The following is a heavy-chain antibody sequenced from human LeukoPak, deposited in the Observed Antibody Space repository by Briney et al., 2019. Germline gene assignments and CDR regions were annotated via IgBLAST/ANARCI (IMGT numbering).Heavy chain of an antibody. D-gene: IGHD5-12*01. Sequence: GGSLRLSCAASGFTFSSYRMNWVRQAPGKGLEWVSSISSSSSYIYYADSVKGRFTISRDNAKNSLYLQMNSLRAEDTAVYYCAREVYSGYDGNWFDPWGQGTLVAVSS. V-gene: IGHV3-21*01. CDR3: AREVYSGYDGNWFDP. CDR1: GFTFSSYR. J-gene: IGHJ5*02. CDR2: ISSSSSYI.